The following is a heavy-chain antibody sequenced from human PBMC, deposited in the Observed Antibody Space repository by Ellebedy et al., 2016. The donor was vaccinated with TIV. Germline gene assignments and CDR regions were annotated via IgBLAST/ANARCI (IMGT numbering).Heavy chain of an antibody. CDR3: ARGEGWIDN. CDR1: GFSFGDYA. Sequence: GGSLRLXXTPSGFSFGDYALTWFRQAPGKGLEWVANIKEDGSEKYYVDSVKGRFTISRDNAKNSLYLQMNSLRAEDTAVYFCARGEGWIDNWGQGTLVTVSS. J-gene: IGHJ4*02. CDR2: IKEDGSEK. D-gene: IGHD5-24*01. V-gene: IGHV3-7*04.